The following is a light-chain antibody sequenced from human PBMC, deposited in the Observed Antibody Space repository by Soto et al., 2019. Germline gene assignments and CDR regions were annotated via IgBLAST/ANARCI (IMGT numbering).Light chain of an antibody. J-gene: IGKJ4*01. Sequence: EVVMTHSPATLSVSPGEGATLSCRASQGIGDTLAWYKHKPGQTPRPLNYDTSPRATGVPASFSGGRSGTEFTHTINRPQSEDFAVYYCQRNNNWPLTCGGGTMVDIK. CDR3: QRNNNWPLT. V-gene: IGKV3-15*01. CDR2: DTS. CDR1: QGIGDT.